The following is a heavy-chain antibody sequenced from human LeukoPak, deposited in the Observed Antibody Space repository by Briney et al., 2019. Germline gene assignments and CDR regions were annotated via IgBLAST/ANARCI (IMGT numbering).Heavy chain of an antibody. CDR1: GFTFTSYG. Sequence: QPGGSLRLSCAASGFTFTSYGMSWVRQAPGKGLEWVSGITAFGGSTYYADSVKGRFTISRDNSKNTLYLQMNSLRAEDTAVYYCARDGAAAELWGQGTLVTVSS. CDR2: ITAFGGST. D-gene: IGHD1-14*01. V-gene: IGHV3-23*01. CDR3: ARDGAAAEL. J-gene: IGHJ4*02.